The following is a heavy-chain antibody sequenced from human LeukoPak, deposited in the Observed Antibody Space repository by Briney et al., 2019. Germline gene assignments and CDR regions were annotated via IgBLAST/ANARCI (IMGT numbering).Heavy chain of an antibody. CDR2: ISGSGDIT. CDR3: ASADVWAAFDY. J-gene: IGHJ4*02. Sequence: GGSLRLSCAASGFTFSNYAMSWVRQAPGKGLEWVSAISGSGDITYYADSVKGRFTISRDNSKNTLYLQMNSLRAEDTAVYYCASADVWAAFDYWGQGTLVTVSS. CDR1: GFTFSNYA. D-gene: IGHD2-8*01. V-gene: IGHV3-23*01.